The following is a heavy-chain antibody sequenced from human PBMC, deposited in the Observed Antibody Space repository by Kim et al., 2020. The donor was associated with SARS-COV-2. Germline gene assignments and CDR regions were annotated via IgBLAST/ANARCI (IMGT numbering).Heavy chain of an antibody. V-gene: IGHV3-53*01. CDR1: GFTVSSNY. Sequence: GGSLRLSCAASGFTVSSNYMSWVRQAPGKGLEWISVIYSGGSTYYADSVEGRFTITRDNSKNTLYYQMNSLRAADTAVYYCARDMAYYDNYGMDVWGQGTTVTVSS. CDR3: ARDMAYYDNYGMDV. CDR2: IYSGGST. J-gene: IGHJ6*02. D-gene: IGHD3-22*01.